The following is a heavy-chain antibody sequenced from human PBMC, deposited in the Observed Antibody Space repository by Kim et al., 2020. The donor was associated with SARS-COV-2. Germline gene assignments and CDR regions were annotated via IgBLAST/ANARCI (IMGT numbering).Heavy chain of an antibody. V-gene: IGHV1-18*01. Sequence: APKRQGRVTMTTDTSTSTAYMGLRSLRSDDTAVYYCARCHELALCIWFDPWGQGTLVTVSS. D-gene: IGHD2-2*01. J-gene: IGHJ5*02. CDR3: ARCHELALCIWFDP.